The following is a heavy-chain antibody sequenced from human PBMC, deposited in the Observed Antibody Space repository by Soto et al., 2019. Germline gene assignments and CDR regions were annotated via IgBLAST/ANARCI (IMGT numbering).Heavy chain of an antibody. Sequence: SVKVSCKASGGTFSSYAISWVRQAPGQGLEWMGGIIPIFGTANYAQKFQGRVTITADESTSTAYMELSSLRSEDTAVYYCARTDIVVVPAGKLDYWGQGTLVTVSS. CDR2: IIPIFGTA. CDR1: GGTFSSYA. V-gene: IGHV1-69*13. D-gene: IGHD2-2*01. CDR3: ARTDIVVVPAGKLDY. J-gene: IGHJ4*02.